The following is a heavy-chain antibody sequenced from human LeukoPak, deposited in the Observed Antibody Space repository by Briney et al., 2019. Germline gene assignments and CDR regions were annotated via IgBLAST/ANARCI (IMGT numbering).Heavy chain of an antibody. CDR2: ISGSGGST. CDR1: GFTFSSYA. D-gene: IGHD3-10*01. CDR3: AKSSLLWFGELPSPGYYGMDV. Sequence: GGSLRPSCAASGFTFSSYAMSWVRQAPGKGLEWVSAISGSGGSTYYADSVKGRFTISRDNSKNTLYLQMNSLRAEDTAVYYCAKSSLLWFGELPSPGYYGMDVWGQGTTVTVSS. J-gene: IGHJ6*02. V-gene: IGHV3-23*01.